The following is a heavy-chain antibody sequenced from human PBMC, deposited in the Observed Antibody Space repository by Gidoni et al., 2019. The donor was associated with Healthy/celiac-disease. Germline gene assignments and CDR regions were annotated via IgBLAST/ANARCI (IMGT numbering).Heavy chain of an antibody. J-gene: IGHJ4*02. CDR3: AKTGRSVITPFYFDY. CDR1: GFPFRSYA. CDR2: ISGSGGST. Sequence: EVQLLESGGGLVQPGGSLRLSCAASGFPFRSYAMSWVRQATGKGLEWVSAISGSGGSTYYADSVKGRFTISRDNSKNTLYLQRNSLRAEDTAVYDCAKTGRSVITPFYFDYWGQGTLVTVSS. V-gene: IGHV3-23*01. D-gene: IGHD3-22*01.